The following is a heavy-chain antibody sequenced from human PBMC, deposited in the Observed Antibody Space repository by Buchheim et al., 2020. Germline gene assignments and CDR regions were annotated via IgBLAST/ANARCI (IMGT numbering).Heavy chain of an antibody. CDR3: ARVPYYDYVWGSYRTFDY. V-gene: IGHV3-48*03. Sequence: EVQLVESGGGLVQPGGSLRLSCAASGFTFSSYEMNWVRQAPGKGLEWVSYISSSGSTIYYADSVKGRFTISRDSAKNSLYLQMNSLRAEDTAVYYCARVPYYDYVWGSYRTFDYWGQGTL. CDR2: ISSSGSTI. D-gene: IGHD3-16*02. CDR1: GFTFSSYE. J-gene: IGHJ4*02.